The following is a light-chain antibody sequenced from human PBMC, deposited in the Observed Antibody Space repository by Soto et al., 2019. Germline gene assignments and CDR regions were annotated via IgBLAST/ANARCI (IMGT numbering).Light chain of an antibody. CDR2: NNN. V-gene: IGLV1-44*01. CDR3: AVWDDNPNGWV. J-gene: IGLJ3*02. CDR1: NFNIGRNA. Sequence: QSVLTQPPSASGTPGQRVTISCSGSNFNIGRNAVTWYQQLPGTAPKLLIYNNNQWPSGVPDRFSGSKSGTSASLAISGLQSADEADYYCAVWDDNPNGWVFGGGTKLTVL.